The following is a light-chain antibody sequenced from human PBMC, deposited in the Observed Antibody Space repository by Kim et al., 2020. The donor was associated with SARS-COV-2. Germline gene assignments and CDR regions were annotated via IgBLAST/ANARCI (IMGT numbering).Light chain of an antibody. J-gene: IGLJ2*01. CDR3: QVWDSNSDHVV. CDR1: NIGSKS. V-gene: IGLV3-21*04. CDR2: YDN. Sequence: SYEPTQPPSVSVAPGKTARITCGGNNIGSKSVHWYQQKPGQAPVLVIYYDNDRPSGIPERFSGSNSGNTATLTISRVEAVDEADYFCQVWDSNSDHVVFG.